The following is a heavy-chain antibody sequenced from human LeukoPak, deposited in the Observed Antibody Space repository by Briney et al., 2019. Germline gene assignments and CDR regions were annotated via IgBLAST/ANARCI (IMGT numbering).Heavy chain of an antibody. CDR3: ARGSDGSGSYYEYFQH. V-gene: IGHV4-30-4*08. D-gene: IGHD3-10*01. CDR1: GGSISSGDYY. Sequence: NPSETLSLTCTVSGGSISSGDYYWSWIRQPPGKGLEWIGYIYYSGSTYYNPSLKSRVTISVDTSKNQFSLKLSSVTAADTAVYYCARGSDGSGSYYEYFQHWGQGTLVTVSS. J-gene: IGHJ1*01. CDR2: IYYSGST.